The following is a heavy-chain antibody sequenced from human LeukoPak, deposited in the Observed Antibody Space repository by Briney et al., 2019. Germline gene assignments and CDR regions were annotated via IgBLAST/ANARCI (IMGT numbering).Heavy chain of an antibody. J-gene: IGHJ4*02. CDR3: ARDLSESYYFDY. Sequence: NTSETLSLXCTVSGGSISSGDYYWSWIRQPPGKGLEWIGYIYYSGSTYYNPSLKSRVTISVDTSKNQFSLKLSSVTAADTAVYYCARDLSESYYFDYWGQGTLVTVSS. D-gene: IGHD5-24*01. CDR2: IYYSGST. CDR1: GGSISSGDYY. V-gene: IGHV4-30-4*08.